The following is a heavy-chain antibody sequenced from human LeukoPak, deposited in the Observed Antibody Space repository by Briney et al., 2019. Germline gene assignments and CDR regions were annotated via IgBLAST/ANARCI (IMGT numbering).Heavy chain of an antibody. V-gene: IGHV3-23*01. D-gene: IGHD2-2*01. CDR2: ISGSGGGT. Sequence: GGSLRLSCAASGFTFSSYAMSWVRQAPAKGLEWVSAISGSGGGTYYADSVKGRFTISRDNSKKTLYLQMNSLRAEDTAVYYCAPGPCSSSTCYAAEGYWGQGTLVTVSS. CDR1: GFTFSSYA. J-gene: IGHJ4*02. CDR3: APGPCSSSTCYAAEGY.